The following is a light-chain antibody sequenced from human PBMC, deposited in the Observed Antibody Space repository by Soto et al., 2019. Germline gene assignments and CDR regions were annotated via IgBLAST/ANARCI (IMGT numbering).Light chain of an antibody. Sequence: EIESTQSPGTLSLSPGERATLSCRASQSVSSSLAWYQQKPGQTPRLLIYGALSRATGIPDRFSGSGSGTDFTLTISRLEPEDFALYYCQQYATSPLTFGGGTKVDIK. CDR1: QSVSSS. CDR2: GAL. CDR3: QQYATSPLT. V-gene: IGKV3-20*01. J-gene: IGKJ4*01.